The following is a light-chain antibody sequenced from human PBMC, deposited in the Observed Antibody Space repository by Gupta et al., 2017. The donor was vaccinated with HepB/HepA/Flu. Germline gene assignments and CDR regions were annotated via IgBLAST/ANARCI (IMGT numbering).Light chain of an antibody. Sequence: DIQVTQSPSSLSASVGDRVTITCRASQFISNRLAWYQQKPGEAPRLLISAASTFQSGVPSRFSGSGSGTDFTLTISSLQPEDFATYYCQQANSFPITFGQGTRLEIK. CDR2: AAS. CDR1: QFISNR. J-gene: IGKJ5*01. CDR3: QQANSFPIT. V-gene: IGKV1-12*01.